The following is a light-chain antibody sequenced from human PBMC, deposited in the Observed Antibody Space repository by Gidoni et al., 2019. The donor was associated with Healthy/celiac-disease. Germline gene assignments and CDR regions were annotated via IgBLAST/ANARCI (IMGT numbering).Light chain of an antibody. CDR2: DAS. Sequence: DIQMTQSPSTLSASVGDRVTITCLASQSISSWLAWYQQKPGKAPKLLIYDASSLESGVPSRFSGSGSGTEFTLTISSLQPDDFATYYCQQYNSYRYTFGQGTKLEIK. V-gene: IGKV1-5*01. CDR3: QQYNSYRYT. CDR1: QSISSW. J-gene: IGKJ2*01.